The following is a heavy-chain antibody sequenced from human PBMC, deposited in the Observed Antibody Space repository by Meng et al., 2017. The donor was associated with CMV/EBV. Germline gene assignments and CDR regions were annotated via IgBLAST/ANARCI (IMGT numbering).Heavy chain of an antibody. CDR1: GGTFSSYS. J-gene: IGHJ6*02. D-gene: IGHD2-2*02. CDR2: IIPIFGTA. CDR3: AGSGDCSSTSCYKPYYYYGMDV. Sequence: SVKVSCKASGGTFSSYSISWVRQAPGQGLEWMGGIIPIFGTANYAQKFQGRVTITTDESTSTAYMELSSLRSEDTAVYYCAGSGDCSSTSCYKPYYYYGMDVWGQGTTVTVSS. V-gene: IGHV1-69*05.